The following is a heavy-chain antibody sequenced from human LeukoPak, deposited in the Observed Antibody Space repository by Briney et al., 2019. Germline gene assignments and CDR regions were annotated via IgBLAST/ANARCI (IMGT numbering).Heavy chain of an antibody. V-gene: IGHV3-23*01. CDR3: AKILSGTYSFDL. Sequence: GGSLRLSSTASGSTFSDYPMTWVRQAPGQGLEWVSSIRGKSVTIYYADSVKGRFTISGDNSKNTLYLQMYSLRAEDTAVYYCAKILSGTYSFDLWGQGTLVTVSS. CDR2: IRGKSVTI. D-gene: IGHD1-26*01. J-gene: IGHJ4*02. CDR1: GSTFSDYP.